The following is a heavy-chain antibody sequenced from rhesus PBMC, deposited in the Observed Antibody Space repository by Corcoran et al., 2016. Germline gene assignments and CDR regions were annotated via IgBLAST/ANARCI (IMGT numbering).Heavy chain of an antibody. V-gene: IGHV4-76*01. Sequence: QVQLQESGPGLVNPSETLSLTCAVSGGSFSGCCEWNWVSSSPGRGLEWIGYITGSSGSANYNPSLKNRVTISKDTSKNQFSLGLTSVTAADTAVYYCGTRGRWSGNRFDVWGPGVLVIVSS. CDR2: ITGSSGSA. CDR1: GGSFSGCCE. CDR3: GTRGRWSGNRFDV. J-gene: IGHJ5-1*01. D-gene: IGHD6-13*01.